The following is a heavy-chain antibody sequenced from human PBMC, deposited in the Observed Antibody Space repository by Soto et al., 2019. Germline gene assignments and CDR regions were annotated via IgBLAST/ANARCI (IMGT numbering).Heavy chain of an antibody. Sequence: QVQLVESGGGVVQPGQSLTLSCAASGFTFPKYGMHWVRQPPGKGLEWVALILSDGSRQWYRDSVRGRFSISRDNRKNKLKLQMDSVRVEDAAVYYCVRDDDWGPNAFDIWGQGTMVTVSS. J-gene: IGHJ3*02. CDR2: ILSDGSRQ. CDR3: VRDDDWGPNAFDI. D-gene: IGHD2-21*01. V-gene: IGHV3-33*03. CDR1: GFTFPKYG.